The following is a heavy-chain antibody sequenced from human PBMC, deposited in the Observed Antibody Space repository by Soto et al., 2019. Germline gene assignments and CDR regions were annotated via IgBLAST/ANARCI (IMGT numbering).Heavy chain of an antibody. D-gene: IGHD4-17*01. V-gene: IGHV3-72*01. CDR1: GFIFSDHY. Sequence: GGSLRLSCAASGFIFSDHYMDWVRQAPGEGLAWVGRARNKANGYTTEYAASVKGRFTISRDDSKNSVYLQMNSLKTEDTAVYYCARGPFDYGDYPFLGYYYYYYMDVWGKGTAVTVSS. CDR2: ARNKANGYTT. J-gene: IGHJ6*03. CDR3: ARGPFDYGDYPFLGYYYYYYMDV.